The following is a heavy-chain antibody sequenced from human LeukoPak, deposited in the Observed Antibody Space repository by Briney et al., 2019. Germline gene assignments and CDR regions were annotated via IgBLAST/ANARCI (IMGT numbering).Heavy chain of an antibody. CDR1: GYTFTSHD. J-gene: IGHJ4*02. Sequence: ASVKVSCKASGYTFTSHDINWVRQATGQGLEWMGWMNPNSGNTGYAQKFQGRVTITRNTSISTAYMELSSLRSEDTAVYYCARGAEAETSPLDFWGQGTLVTVSS. CDR2: MNPNSGNT. D-gene: IGHD6-13*01. CDR3: ARGAEAETSPLDF. V-gene: IGHV1-8*03.